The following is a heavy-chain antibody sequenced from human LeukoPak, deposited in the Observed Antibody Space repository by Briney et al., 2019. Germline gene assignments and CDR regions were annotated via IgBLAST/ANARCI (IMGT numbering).Heavy chain of an antibody. Sequence: GGSLRLSCAASGFTFSSYTMSWVRQAPGKGLEWVSAISGSGDSTYYADSVKGRFTISRDNSKKTLYLQLNGLRPEDTALYYCSTDPRSLLYWGHGTLVTVSS. D-gene: IGHD1-26*01. CDR3: STDPRSLLY. J-gene: IGHJ4*01. V-gene: IGHV3-23*01. CDR1: GFTFSSYT. CDR2: ISGSGDST.